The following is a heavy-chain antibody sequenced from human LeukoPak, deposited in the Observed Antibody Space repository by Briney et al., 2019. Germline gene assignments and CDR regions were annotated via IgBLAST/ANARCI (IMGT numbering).Heavy chain of an antibody. CDR3: STRDQSRTDVVPPDY. CDR2: IHQRGNT. D-gene: IGHD5-24*01. Sequence: SETLSLTCVVSGASVSSDNWWTWVRQPPGKGLELIGEIHQRGNTNYNPSLMGRVTISIDKSRNYLSLNLRYVTAADTAVYYCSTRDQSRTDVVPPDYWGQGILVTVSS. V-gene: IGHV4/OR15-8*02. CDR1: GASVSSDNW. J-gene: IGHJ4*02.